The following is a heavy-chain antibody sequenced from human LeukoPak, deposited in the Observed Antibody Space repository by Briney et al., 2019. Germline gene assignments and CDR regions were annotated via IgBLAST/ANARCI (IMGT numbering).Heavy chain of an antibody. CDR3: LVACTDTFDY. V-gene: IGHV1-2*02. D-gene: IGHD6-19*01. CDR2: INPNIGGT. CDR1: GYTFTGYY. J-gene: IGHJ4*02. Sequence: ASVKVSCKASGYTFTGYYMHWVRQAPGQGLEWMGWINPNIGGTNYAQKFHGRVTITREPSISTAYIELSRLGSDATALYYCLVACTDTFDYWGQGTMVTVSS.